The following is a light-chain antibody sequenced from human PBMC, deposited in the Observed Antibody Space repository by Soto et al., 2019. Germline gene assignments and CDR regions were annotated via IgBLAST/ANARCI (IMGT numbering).Light chain of an antibody. V-gene: IGKV3-15*01. Sequence: VMRQSPATRSLSPGEGVTLSWRASQGIGDTLAWYQHKPGQTPRLLIYDTSTRATGVPARFSGSRSGPEFTITINSLQSEDGAMYYCQPYNNWPLTFGGGTKVDIK. CDR2: DTS. J-gene: IGKJ4*01. CDR1: QGIGDT. CDR3: QPYNNWPLT.